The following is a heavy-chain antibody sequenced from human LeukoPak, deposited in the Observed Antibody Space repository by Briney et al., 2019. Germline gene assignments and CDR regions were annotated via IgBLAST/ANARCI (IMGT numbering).Heavy chain of an antibody. Sequence: GASVKVSCTASGYTFTSYGVNWVRQAPGQGLEWMGWISAYNGNTDYAQRFQGRVTMTTDTSTSTVYMELRSLRSDDAAVYYCARDLYSGDYGDLGYWGQGTLVTVSS. CDR2: ISAYNGNT. V-gene: IGHV1-18*01. CDR3: ARDLYSGDYGDLGY. CDR1: GYTFTSYG. D-gene: IGHD1-26*01. J-gene: IGHJ4*02.